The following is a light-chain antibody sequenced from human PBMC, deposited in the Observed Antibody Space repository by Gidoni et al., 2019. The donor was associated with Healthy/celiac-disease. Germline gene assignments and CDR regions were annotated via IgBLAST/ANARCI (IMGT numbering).Light chain of an antibody. CDR2: DAS. Sequence: DMKMTQSPSSLSASVGNRVTITSQASQDISNYVNWYQQKPGKAPKLLIYDASNLETGVPSRFSGSRSGTDFTFTISSLQPEDIATYYCQQYDNLPPLTFGGGTKVEIK. V-gene: IGKV1-33*01. CDR3: QQYDNLPPLT. J-gene: IGKJ4*01. CDR1: QDISNY.